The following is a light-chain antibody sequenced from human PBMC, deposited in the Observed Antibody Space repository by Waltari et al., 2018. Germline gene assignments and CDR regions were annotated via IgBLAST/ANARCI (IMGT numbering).Light chain of an antibody. J-gene: IGKJ2*01. CDR2: GAS. CDR1: QSVSSN. V-gene: IGKV3-15*01. CDR3: QQYKNWPRT. Sequence: EIVMTQSPATLSVSPGERATLSCRASQSVSSNLAWYQQKPGQAPRLLIYGASTRATGIPARFSGSWSWTEFTLTNSRLQSENFAVYYWQQYKNWPRTFGQGDKLEIK.